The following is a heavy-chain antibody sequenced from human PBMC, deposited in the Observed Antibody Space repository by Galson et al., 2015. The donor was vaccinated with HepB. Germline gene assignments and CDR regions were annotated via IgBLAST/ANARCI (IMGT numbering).Heavy chain of an antibody. CDR1: GYIFTDYW. V-gene: IGHV5-51*03. CDR3: AGGPIYYESSGNFSALDI. J-gene: IGHJ3*02. CDR2: INPGDSDS. Sequence: QSGAEVKKPGESLKISCKAFGYIFTDYWIAWVRQMPGKGLEWLGIINPGDSDSTYSPSFEGQVTISADKSISTAHLQWSSLKASDTAKFYCAGGPIYYESSGNFSALDIWGQGTTVTVSS. D-gene: IGHD3-22*01.